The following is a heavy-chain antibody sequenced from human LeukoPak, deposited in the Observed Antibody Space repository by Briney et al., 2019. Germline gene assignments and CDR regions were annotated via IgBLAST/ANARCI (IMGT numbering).Heavy chain of an antibody. D-gene: IGHD3-10*01. Sequence: SGGSLRLSCAASGFTFSSYAMSWVRQAPGKGLEWVSAISGSGGSTYYAGSVKGRFTISRDNSRSIVYLGMNSLRAEDTAVYFCANSRGYGSGNLWGQGTLVTVSS. J-gene: IGHJ4*02. CDR3: ANSRGYGSGNL. CDR1: GFTFSSYA. CDR2: ISGSGGST. V-gene: IGHV3-23*01.